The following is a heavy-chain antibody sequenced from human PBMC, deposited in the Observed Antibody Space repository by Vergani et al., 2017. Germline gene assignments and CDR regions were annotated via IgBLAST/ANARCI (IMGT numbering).Heavy chain of an antibody. J-gene: IGHJ6*03. CDR1: GGTFSSYA. CDR2: IIPILGTA. Sequence: QVQLVQSGAEVKKPGSSVKVSCKASGGTFSSYAISWVRQAPGQGLEWMGRIIPILGTANYAQKFQGRVTITADESTSTAYKELSSLRSEDTAVYYCARGFYGDYEGYYYYYYMDVWGKGTTVTVSS. D-gene: IGHD4-17*01. CDR3: ARGFYGDYEGYYYYYYMDV. V-gene: IGHV1-69*11.